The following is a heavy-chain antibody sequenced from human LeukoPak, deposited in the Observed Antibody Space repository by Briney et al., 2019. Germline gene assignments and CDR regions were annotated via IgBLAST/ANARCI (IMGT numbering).Heavy chain of an antibody. J-gene: IGHJ4*02. V-gene: IGHV4-30-4*01. D-gene: IGHD3-16*02. CDR3: ARAGELSSQEFDY. CDR2: IYYSGST. Sequence: SETLSLTCTVSGGSISSGDYYWSWIRQPPGKGLEWIGYIYYSGSTYYNPSLKSRVTISVDTSKNQFSLKLSSVTAADTAVYYCARAGELSSQEFDYWGLGTLVTVSS. CDR1: GGSISSGDYY.